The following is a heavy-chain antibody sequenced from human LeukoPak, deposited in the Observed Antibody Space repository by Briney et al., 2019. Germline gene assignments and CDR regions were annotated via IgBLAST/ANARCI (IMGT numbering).Heavy chain of an antibody. V-gene: IGHV3-66*01. CDR1: GFTVSSNY. CDR3: ARDSSSSSYFDY. J-gene: IGHJ4*02. CDR2: IYSGGST. Sequence: GGSLRLSCAASGFTVSSNYMSWVRQAPGKGLEWVSVIYSGGSTYYADSVKGRFTISRDNFKNTLYLQMNSLRAEDTAVYYCARDSSSSSYFDYWGQGTLVTVSS. D-gene: IGHD6-6*01.